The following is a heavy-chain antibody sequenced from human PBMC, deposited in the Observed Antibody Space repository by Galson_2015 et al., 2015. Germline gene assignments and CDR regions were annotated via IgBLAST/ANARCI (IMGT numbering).Heavy chain of an antibody. CDR1: GFTFNTYR. CDR3: ARGYCSGGRSCAFDI. J-gene: IGHJ3*02. CDR2: ISSSSTNI. D-gene: IGHD2-15*01. Sequence: SLRLSCAASGFTFNTYRMNWVRQAPGKGLEWVSFISSSSTNIYYADSVKGRFTISRDNAKNSLYLQMNSLRAEDTAVYYCARGYCSGGRSCAFDIWGQGTMVTVSS. V-gene: IGHV3-21*01.